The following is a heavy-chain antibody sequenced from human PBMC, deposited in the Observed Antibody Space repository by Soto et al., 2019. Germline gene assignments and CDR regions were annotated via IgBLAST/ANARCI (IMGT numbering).Heavy chain of an antibody. J-gene: IGHJ3*02. CDR3: ARRGGIAVAATSAFDI. CDR1: GGSISSSSYY. D-gene: IGHD6-19*01. V-gene: IGHV4-39*01. CDR2: IYYSGST. Sequence: QLQLQESGPGLVKPSETLSLTCTVSGGSISSSSYYWGWIRQPPGKGLEWIGGIYYSGSTYYNPSLQSRVTISVDTSKNQFSLKRSSVTAADTAVYYCARRGGIAVAATSAFDIWGQGTMVTVSS.